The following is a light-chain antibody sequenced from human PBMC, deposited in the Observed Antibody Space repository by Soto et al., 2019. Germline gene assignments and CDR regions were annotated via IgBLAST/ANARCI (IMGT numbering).Light chain of an antibody. Sequence: QLVLTQSPSASASLGASVKLTCTLSSGHSNYVIAWHQQQPEKVPRYLMKLNSDGSHSKGDGIPDRFSGSSSGAERYLSIASLQSEDEADYYCQTWDTGIRVFGGGTQLTVL. CDR3: QTWDTGIRV. CDR2: LNSDGSH. CDR1: SGHSNYV. J-gene: IGLJ2*01. V-gene: IGLV4-69*01.